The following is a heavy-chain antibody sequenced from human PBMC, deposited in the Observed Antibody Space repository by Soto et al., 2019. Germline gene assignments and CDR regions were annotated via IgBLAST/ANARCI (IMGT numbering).Heavy chain of an antibody. Sequence: ASVKVSCKASGYTFTSYYIHWVRQAPGQGLEWMGIINPSGGSTSYAQKFQGRVTMTRDTSASTVYMELSSLRSEDTAVYYCARGVSYGGNPTLFDYWGQGTLVTVSS. CDR3: ARGVSYGGNPTLFDY. V-gene: IGHV1-46*01. CDR1: GYTFTSYY. J-gene: IGHJ4*02. D-gene: IGHD4-17*01. CDR2: INPSGGST.